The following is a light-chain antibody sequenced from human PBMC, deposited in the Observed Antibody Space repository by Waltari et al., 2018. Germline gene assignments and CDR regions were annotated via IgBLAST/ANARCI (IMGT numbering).Light chain of an antibody. J-gene: IGLJ3*02. CDR1: GSNIGAGYD. V-gene: IGLV1-40*01. CDR2: GTS. CDR3: QSYDTTLSVV. Sequence: QSVLTQPPSVSGAPGQKVTISCTGSGSNIGAGYDVHWYQQLPRAAPKRLIYGTSSRPLGGPDRFFGSTSGTSASLAITGLQAEDEADYYCQSYDTTLSVVFGGGTKLTVL.